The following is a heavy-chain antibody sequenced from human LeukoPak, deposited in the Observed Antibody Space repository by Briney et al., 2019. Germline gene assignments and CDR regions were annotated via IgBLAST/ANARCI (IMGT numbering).Heavy chain of an antibody. J-gene: IGHJ4*02. CDR1: GYTFTSYA. D-gene: IGHD1-26*01. CDR3: ARDLWEANY. V-gene: IGHV1-2*06. CDR2: INPNSGGT. Sequence: ASVKASCKASGYTFTSYAMNRVRQAPGQGLEWMGRINPNSGGTNYAQKFQGRVTMTRDTSISTAYMELSRLRSDDTAVYYCARDLWEANYWGQGTLVTVSS.